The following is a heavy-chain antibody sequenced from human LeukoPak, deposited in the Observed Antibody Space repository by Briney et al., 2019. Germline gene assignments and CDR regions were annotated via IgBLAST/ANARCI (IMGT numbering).Heavy chain of an antibody. CDR1: GGTFSSYA. D-gene: IGHD2-21*02. J-gene: IGHJ3*02. V-gene: IGHV1-69*06. CDR2: IIPIFGTA. Sequence: SVKVSCKASGGTFSSYAISWVRQAPGQGLEWMGGIIPIFGTANYAQKFQGRVTMTEDTSTDTAYMELSSLRSEDTAVYYCATPTGDNDAFDIWGQGTMVTVSS. CDR3: ATPTGDNDAFDI.